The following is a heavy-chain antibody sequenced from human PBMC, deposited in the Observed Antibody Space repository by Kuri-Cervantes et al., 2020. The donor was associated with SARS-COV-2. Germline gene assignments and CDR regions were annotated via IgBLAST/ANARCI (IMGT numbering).Heavy chain of an antibody. J-gene: IGHJ4*02. CDR2: IGPSGTTK. CDR3: ARDVMSNYGYFDY. Sequence: GESLKISCTASGFIFSDYYMTWIRQAPGKGLEWVSNIGPSGTTKYYADSVKGRFTISRDNAKNSLYLQMNSLRAEDTAVYYCARDVMSNYGYFDYWGQGTLVTVSS. V-gene: IGHV3-11*04. CDR1: GFIFSDYY. D-gene: IGHD4-11*01.